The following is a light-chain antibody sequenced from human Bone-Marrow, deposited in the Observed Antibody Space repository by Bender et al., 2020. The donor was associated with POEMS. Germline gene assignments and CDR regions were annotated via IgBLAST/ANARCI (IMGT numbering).Light chain of an antibody. J-gene: IGLJ3*02. CDR1: KLGDKF. Sequence: SYDLTQPPSVSVSLGQTASITCSGDKLGDKFVCWYQQKPGQSPVLVIYQDNHRPSGIPERFSGSNSGNTASLTISGIQATDEADYYCQAWDTSVVFGGGTKLTVL. CDR3: QAWDTSVV. V-gene: IGLV3-1*01. CDR2: QDN.